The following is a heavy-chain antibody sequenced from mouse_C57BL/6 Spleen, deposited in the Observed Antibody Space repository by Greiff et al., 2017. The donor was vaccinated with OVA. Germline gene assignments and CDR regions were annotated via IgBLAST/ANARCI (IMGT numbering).Heavy chain of an antibody. CDR1: GFTFSDYY. CDR3: ARHPYGNYWYFDV. V-gene: IGHV5-12*01. CDR2: ISNGGGST. J-gene: IGHJ1*03. D-gene: IGHD2-1*01. Sequence: EVKVVESGGGLVQPGGSLKLSCAASGFTFSDYYMYWVRQTPEKRLEWVAYISNGGGSTYYPDTVKGRFPISRANAKNTQYLQMSRLKSEDTAMYYCARHPYGNYWYFDVWGTGTTVTVSS.